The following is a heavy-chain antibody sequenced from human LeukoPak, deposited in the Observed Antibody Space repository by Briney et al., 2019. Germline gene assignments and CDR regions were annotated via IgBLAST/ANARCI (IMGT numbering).Heavy chain of an antibody. CDR1: GGSISSSSYY. CDR3: ARTLLGMAGSNWFDP. Sequence: SETLSLTCTVSGGSISSSSYYWGWIRQPPGKGLEWIGSIYYSGSTYYNPSLKSRVTISVDTSKNQFSLKLSSVTAADTAVYYCARTLLGMAGSNWFDPWGQGTLVTVSS. D-gene: IGHD7-27*01. V-gene: IGHV4-39*01. J-gene: IGHJ5*02. CDR2: IYYSGST.